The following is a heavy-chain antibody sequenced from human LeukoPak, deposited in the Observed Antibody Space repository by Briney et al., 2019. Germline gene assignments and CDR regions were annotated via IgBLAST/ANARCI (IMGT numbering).Heavy chain of an antibody. V-gene: IGHV4-30-4*01. D-gene: IGHD4-23*01. CDR3: AREVSRWPYYFDY. CDR2: IYYSGST. Sequence: LRLSCGASGLTFSSSAMHWVRQPPGKGLEWIGYIYYSGSTYYNPSLKSRVTISVDTSKNQFSLKLSSVTAADTAVYYCAREVSRWPYYFDYWGQGTLVTVSS. CDR1: GLTFSSSAM. J-gene: IGHJ4*02.